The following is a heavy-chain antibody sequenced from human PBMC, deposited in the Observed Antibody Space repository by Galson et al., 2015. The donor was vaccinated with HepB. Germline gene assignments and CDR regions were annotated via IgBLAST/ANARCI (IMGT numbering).Heavy chain of an antibody. CDR3: ARRLTGGHWYFDL. CDR1: GYSFTSYW. Sequence: QSGAEVKQPGESLTISCKASGYSFTSYWIGWVRQMPGKGLEWMVIIYPGDSDTRYSPSFQGQVTISADKSISTAYLQWSTLKASDTAMYYCARRLTGGHWYFDLWGRGTLVTVSS. V-gene: IGHV5-51*01. D-gene: IGHD7-27*01. CDR2: IYPGDSDT. J-gene: IGHJ2*01.